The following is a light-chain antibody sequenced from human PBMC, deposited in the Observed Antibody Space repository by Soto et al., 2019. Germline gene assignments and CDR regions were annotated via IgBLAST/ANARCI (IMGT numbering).Light chain of an antibody. CDR1: SGHSSYI. J-gene: IGLJ3*02. Sequence: QLVLTQSSSASASLGSSVKLTCTLSSGHSSYIIAWHHQQPGKAPRYLMKLEGSGSYNKGSGAPDRFSGSSSGADRYLTISTHLVEDEADYYCETWNSNTLVFGGGTKLNVL. CDR3: ETWNSNTLV. CDR2: LEGSGSY. V-gene: IGLV4-60*02.